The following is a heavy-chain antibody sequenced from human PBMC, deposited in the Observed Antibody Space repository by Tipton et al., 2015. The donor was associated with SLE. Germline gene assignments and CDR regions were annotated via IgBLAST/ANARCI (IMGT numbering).Heavy chain of an antibody. CDR2: INHSGSI. CDR3: AAQGGNWFDP. D-gene: IGHD2-15*01. V-gene: IGHV4-34*01. J-gene: IGHJ5*02. CDR1: GGSFTMYY. Sequence: GLVKPSETLSLTCAVSGGSFTMYYWSWIRQSAGKGLEWIAEINHSGSINYNPSLKARVTLSADTSKNQVSLKLASVTAADTAVYYCAAQGGNWFDPWGQGILVTVSS.